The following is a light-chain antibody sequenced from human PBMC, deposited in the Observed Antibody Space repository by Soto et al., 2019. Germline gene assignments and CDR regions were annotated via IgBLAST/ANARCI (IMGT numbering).Light chain of an antibody. J-gene: IGLJ1*01. CDR1: SSDVGGYNY. CDR2: GVS. CDR3: SSYTSSSTLKV. V-gene: IGLV2-14*01. Sequence: QSVLTQPASVSGSPGQSITISCTGTSSDVGGYNYVSWYQQHPGKAPKLMIYGVSNRPSGVSNRFSGSKSGNTASLTISGLQAEDEADYYCSSYTSSSTLKVFGTGTKLTVL.